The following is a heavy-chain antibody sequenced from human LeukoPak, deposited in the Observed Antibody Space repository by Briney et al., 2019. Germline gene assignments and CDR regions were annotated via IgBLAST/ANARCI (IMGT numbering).Heavy chain of an antibody. J-gene: IGHJ3*02. CDR3: AKDKGYYGSGTPGDAFDI. V-gene: IGHV3-30*18. CDR2: ISYDGSNK. Sequence: AGRSLRLSCAASGFTFSSYGMHWVRQAPGKGLEWVAVISYDGSNKYYADSVKGRFTISRDNSKNTLYLQMNSLRAEDTAVYYCAKDKGYYGSGTPGDAFDIWGQGTMVTVSS. D-gene: IGHD3-10*01. CDR1: GFTFSSYG.